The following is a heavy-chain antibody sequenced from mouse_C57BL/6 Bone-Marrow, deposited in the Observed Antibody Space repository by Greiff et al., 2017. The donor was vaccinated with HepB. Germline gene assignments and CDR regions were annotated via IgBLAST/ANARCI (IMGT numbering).Heavy chain of an antibody. V-gene: IGHV2-5*01. CDR2: IWRGGST. CDR3: AKAGVYGYDAWFAY. CDR1: GFSLTSYG. J-gene: IGHJ3*01. D-gene: IGHD2-2*01. Sequence: VQLQQSGPGLVQPSQSLSITCTVSGFSLTSYGVHWVRQSPGKGLEWLGVIWRGGSTDYNAAFMSRLSITKDNSKSQVYFKMNSLQADDTAIYYCAKAGVYGYDAWFAYWGQGTLVTVSA.